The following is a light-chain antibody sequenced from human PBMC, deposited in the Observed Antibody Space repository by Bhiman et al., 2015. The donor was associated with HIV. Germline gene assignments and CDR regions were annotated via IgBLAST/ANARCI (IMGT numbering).Light chain of an antibody. CDR2: DND. CDR3: GAWDNSLSARV. CDR1: SSNIGRDF. Sequence: QSVLTQPPSVSAAPGQKVTISCSGSSSNIGRDFVSWYQQVPGTAPKLLIYDNDKRPSGIPDRFSGSKSGTSATLGITGLQTGDEADYCGAWDNSLSARVFGGGTKLTVL. J-gene: IGLJ3*02. V-gene: IGLV1-51*01.